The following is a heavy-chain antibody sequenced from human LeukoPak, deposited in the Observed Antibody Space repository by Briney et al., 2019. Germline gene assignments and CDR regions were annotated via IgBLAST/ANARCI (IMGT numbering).Heavy chain of an antibody. V-gene: IGHV1-2*02. CDR1: GYTFTGYY. D-gene: IGHD2-2*01. J-gene: IGHJ4*02. CDR3: ARALKTLGYCSSTSCYPSSY. Sequence: SVKVSCKASGYTFTGYYMHWVRQAPGQGLEWMGWINPNSGGTNYAQKFQGRVTMTRDTSISTAYMELSRLRSDDTAVYYCARALKTLGYCSSTSCYPSSYWGQGTLVTVSS. CDR2: INPNSGGT.